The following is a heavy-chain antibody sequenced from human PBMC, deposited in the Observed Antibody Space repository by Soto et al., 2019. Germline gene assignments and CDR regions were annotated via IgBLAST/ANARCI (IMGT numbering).Heavy chain of an antibody. CDR3: ARGSHLAITMVRGVREARFDY. J-gene: IGHJ4*02. Sequence: QVQLQQWGAGLLKPSETLSLTCAVYGGSFSGYYWSWIRQPPGKGLEWIGEINHSGSTNYNPSLKSRVTISVDTSKNQFSLKLSSVTDADTAVYYCARGSHLAITMVRGVREARFDYWGQGTLVTVSS. V-gene: IGHV4-34*01. CDR1: GGSFSGYY. D-gene: IGHD3-10*01. CDR2: INHSGST.